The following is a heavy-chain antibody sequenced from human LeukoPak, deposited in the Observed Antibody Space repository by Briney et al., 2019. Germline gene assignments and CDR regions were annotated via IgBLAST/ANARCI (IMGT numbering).Heavy chain of an antibody. CDR2: IYYSGST. J-gene: IGHJ4*02. Sequence: PSETLSLTCSVSGGSISSSSYYWGWIRQPPGKGLEWIGSIYYSGSTYYNPSLKSRVTISVDTSKNQFSLKVSSVTAADTAVYYCARGLTMVRGVTVGYWGQGTLVTVSS. D-gene: IGHD3-10*01. CDR3: ARGLTMVRGVTVGY. CDR1: GGSISSSSYY. V-gene: IGHV4-39*07.